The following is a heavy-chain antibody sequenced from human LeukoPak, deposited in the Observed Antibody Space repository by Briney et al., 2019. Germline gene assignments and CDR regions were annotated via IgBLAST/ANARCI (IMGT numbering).Heavy chain of an antibody. D-gene: IGHD3-3*01. Sequence: TSETLSLTCAVYGGSFSGYYWSWIRQPPGKGLEWIGEINHSGSTNYNPSLKSRVTISVDTSKNQFSLKLSSVTAADTAVYYCARGFAYGGHFDYWGQGTLVTVSS. CDR3: ARGFAYGGHFDY. J-gene: IGHJ4*02. V-gene: IGHV4-34*01. CDR2: INHSGST. CDR1: GGSFSGYY.